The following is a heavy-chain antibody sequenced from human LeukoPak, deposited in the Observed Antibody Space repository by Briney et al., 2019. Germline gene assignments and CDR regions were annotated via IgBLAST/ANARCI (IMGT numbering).Heavy chain of an antibody. D-gene: IGHD1-26*01. Sequence: PSETLSLTCSVSGYSISSDFYSGCIRPPAGKGLEWIGSISHTGSTYYTPSLKSRVTLTVDTSNNPLSMKLRSVTAADTAVYFCARVAPPIVGAPYDAFDVWGQGTMVTVPS. CDR1: GYSISSDFY. CDR2: ISHTGST. J-gene: IGHJ3*01. CDR3: ARVAPPIVGAPYDAFDV. V-gene: IGHV4-38-2*02.